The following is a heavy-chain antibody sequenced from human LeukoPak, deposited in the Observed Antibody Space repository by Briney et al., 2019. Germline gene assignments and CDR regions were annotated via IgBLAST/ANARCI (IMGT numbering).Heavy chain of an antibody. Sequence: ASVKVSCKASGYTFTGYYMHWVRQAPGQGLEWMGWINPNSGGTNYAQKFQGRVNMTRDTSISTAYMELSRLRSDDTAVYYCAREANDILTGYQDYWGQGTLVTVSS. V-gene: IGHV1-2*02. J-gene: IGHJ4*02. CDR1: GYTFTGYY. D-gene: IGHD3-9*01. CDR2: INPNSGGT. CDR3: AREANDILTGYQDY.